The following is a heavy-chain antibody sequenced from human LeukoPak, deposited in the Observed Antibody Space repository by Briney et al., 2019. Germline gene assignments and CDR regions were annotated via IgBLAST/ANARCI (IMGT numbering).Heavy chain of an antibody. J-gene: IGHJ5*02. CDR1: GFTFSSYS. CDR2: ISSSSSYI. Sequence: PGGSLRLSCAASGFTFSSYSMNWVRQAPGKGLEWVSSISSSSSYIYYADSVKGRFTISRDNAKNSLYLQMNSLRAEDTAVYYCARSEGLKGWFDPWGQGTLVTVSS. V-gene: IGHV3-21*01. CDR3: ARSEGLKGWFDP. D-gene: IGHD3-3*01.